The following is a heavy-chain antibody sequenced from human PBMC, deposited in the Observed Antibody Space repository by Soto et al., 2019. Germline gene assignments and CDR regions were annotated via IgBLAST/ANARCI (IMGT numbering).Heavy chain of an antibody. J-gene: IGHJ4*02. CDR1: GYSFAGYW. CDR2: IDPSDSQT. Sequence: GESLKISCKGSGYSFAGYWITWVRQKPGKGLEWMGRIDPSDSQTYYSPSFRGHVTISVTKSITTVFLQWSSLRASDTAMYYCARQIYDSDTGPNFQYYFDSWGQGHPGIVAS. V-gene: IGHV5-10-1*01. D-gene: IGHD3-22*01. CDR3: ARQIYDSDTGPNFQYYFDS.